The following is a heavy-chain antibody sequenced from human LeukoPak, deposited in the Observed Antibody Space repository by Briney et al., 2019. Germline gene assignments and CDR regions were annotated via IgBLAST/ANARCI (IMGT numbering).Heavy chain of an antibody. CDR1: GFSFDDYG. CDR2: INANGAST. Sequence: GGSLRLSCAASGFSFDDYGMNWVRHAPGKGLEWVCRINANGASTAYADSVKGRFTISRDNSKNTLYLQMDRLRVEDTAVYYCAKVSNIGGSGTRDYWGQGTLVTVSS. CDR3: AKVSNIGGSGTRDY. V-gene: IGHV3-20*04. D-gene: IGHD3-10*01. J-gene: IGHJ4*02.